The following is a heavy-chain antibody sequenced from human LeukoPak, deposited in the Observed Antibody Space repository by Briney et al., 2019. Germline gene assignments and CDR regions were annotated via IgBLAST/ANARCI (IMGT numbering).Heavy chain of an antibody. CDR1: GGSISSGGYY. V-gene: IGHV4-31*03. D-gene: IGHD3-16*01. Sequence: PSETLSLTCTVSGGSISSGGYYWSWIRQHPGKGLEWIGYIYYSGSTYYNLSLKSRVIISADTSKNQFSLKLSSVTAADTAVYYCARDRVGLALDYWGQGTLVTVSS. CDR3: ARDRVGLALDY. J-gene: IGHJ4*02. CDR2: IYYSGST.